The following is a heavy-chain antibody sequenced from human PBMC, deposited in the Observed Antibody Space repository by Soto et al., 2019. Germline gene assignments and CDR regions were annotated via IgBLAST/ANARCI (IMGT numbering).Heavy chain of an antibody. Sequence: QVQLVESGGGVVQPGRSLRLSCAASGFTFSSYGMHWVRKAPGKGLEWVAVIWYDGTNKYYADSVKGRFTISRDNSKNTLYLQMNGLRAEDTAVSYCARGSVNLVDLDYWGQGTLVTVSS. CDR2: IWYDGTNK. V-gene: IGHV3-33*01. J-gene: IGHJ4*02. D-gene: IGHD2-15*01. CDR1: GFTFSSYG. CDR3: ARGSVNLVDLDY.